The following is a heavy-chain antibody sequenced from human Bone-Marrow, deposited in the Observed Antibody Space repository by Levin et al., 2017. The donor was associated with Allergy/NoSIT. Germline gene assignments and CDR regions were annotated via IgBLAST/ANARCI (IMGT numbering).Heavy chain of an antibody. J-gene: IGHJ6*02. V-gene: IGHV1-18*01. Sequence: PGESLKISCKPSGYFFASYGISWVRQAPGQGLEWLGWISAYNGNTTYAQKVQGRVTLTTDTSTNTAYMELRNLRSDDTAVYYCARRTGSGDYNYYYYGLDVWGQGTTVTVSS. D-gene: IGHD3-3*01. CDR1: GYFFASYG. CDR2: ISAYNGNT. CDR3: ARRTGSGDYNYYYYGLDV.